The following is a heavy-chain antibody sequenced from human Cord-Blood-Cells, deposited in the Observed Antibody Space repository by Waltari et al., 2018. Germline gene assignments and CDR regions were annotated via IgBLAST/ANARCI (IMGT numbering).Heavy chain of an antibody. CDR2: FDPEDGET. Sequence: QVQLLQPGAEVKKPGASVKVSCKASGYTLTDLSMHWLRQAPGKGLEWMGGFDPEDGETIYAQKFQGRVTMTEDTSTDTAYMELSSLRSEDTAVYYCAGVYGSGSYYFDYWGQGTLVTVSS. V-gene: IGHV1-24*01. D-gene: IGHD3-10*01. CDR1: GYTLTDLS. J-gene: IGHJ4*02. CDR3: AGVYGSGSYYFDY.